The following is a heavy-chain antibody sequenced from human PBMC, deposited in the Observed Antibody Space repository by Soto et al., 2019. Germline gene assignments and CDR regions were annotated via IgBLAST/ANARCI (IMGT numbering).Heavy chain of an antibody. Sequence: ASVKVSCKASGYTFTGYYMHWLREAAGQGLEWMGWINPNSGGTNYAQKFQGRVTMTRDTSISTAYMELSRLRSDDTAVYYCAREAAGAGYYYYYGMDVWGQGTTVTVSS. V-gene: IGHV1-2*02. CDR3: AREAAGAGYYYYYGMDV. CDR1: GYTFTGYY. J-gene: IGHJ6*02. CDR2: INPNSGGT. D-gene: IGHD6-13*01.